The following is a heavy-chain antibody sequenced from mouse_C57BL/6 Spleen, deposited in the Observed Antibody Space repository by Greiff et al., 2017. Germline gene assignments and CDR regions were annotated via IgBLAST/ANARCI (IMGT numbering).Heavy chain of an antibody. J-gene: IGHJ2*01. Sequence: QVQLQQPGTELVKPGASVKLSCKASGYTFTSYWMHWVKQRPGQGLEWIGNIYPCDGCTNYNQKFKSKATLTVDKYSSTAYMQLSSLTSEDSAVYYCARAGYYGHFDYWGPGTTLTVSS. CDR3: ARAGYYGHFDY. CDR2: IYPCDGCT. V-gene: IGHV1-53*01. D-gene: IGHD1-1*01. CDR1: GYTFTSYW.